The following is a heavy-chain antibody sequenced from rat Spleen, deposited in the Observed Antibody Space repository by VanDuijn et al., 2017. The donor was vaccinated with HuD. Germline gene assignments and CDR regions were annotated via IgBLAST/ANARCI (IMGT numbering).Heavy chain of an antibody. CDR3: ARSDGTHYYLPFAN. CDR2: ISYSGST. V-gene: IGHV3-1*01. J-gene: IGHJ1*01. CDR1: GFSLTDYS. Sequence: VRLKESGPRLVQPSQTLSLTCTVSGFSLTDYSVYWVRQPPGKGLEWMGYISYSGSTSYNPSLKSRIPITRDTSKNQFFLQVNSVTTDDTATYYCARSDGTHYYLPFANWGPGTMVTVSS. D-gene: IGHD1-12*02.